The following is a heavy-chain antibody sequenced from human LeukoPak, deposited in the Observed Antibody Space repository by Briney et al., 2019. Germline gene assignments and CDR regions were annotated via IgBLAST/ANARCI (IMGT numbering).Heavy chain of an antibody. V-gene: IGHV4-59*01. J-gene: IGHJ5*02. D-gene: IGHD2-21*02. CDR3: AREVGDSDSDNWFDP. CDR2: IYYSGST. CDR1: GTSISPYY. Sequence: PSETLSLTCAVSGTSISPYYWSWIRQPPGKGLEWIGYIYYSGSTNYNPSLKNRVTISIDTSENQVSLILRSVTAADTAVYYCAREVGDSDSDNWFDPWGQGTLVTVSS.